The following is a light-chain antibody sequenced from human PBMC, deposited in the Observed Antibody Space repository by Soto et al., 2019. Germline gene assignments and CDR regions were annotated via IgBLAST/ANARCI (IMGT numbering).Light chain of an antibody. V-gene: IGLV6-57*01. CDR2: EDT. CDR1: SGSIASYY. Sequence: NFVLTQPHSVSEAPGKTVTISCTRSSGSIASYYVQWYQQRPGSSPTTVIYEDTQRPSGVPDRFSGSIDSSSNSASLTISGLKTEDEADYYCQSYDSSNSWVFGGGTKVTVL. J-gene: IGLJ3*02. CDR3: QSYDSSNSWV.